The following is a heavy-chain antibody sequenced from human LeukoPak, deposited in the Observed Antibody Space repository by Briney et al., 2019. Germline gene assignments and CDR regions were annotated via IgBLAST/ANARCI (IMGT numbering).Heavy chain of an antibody. V-gene: IGHV3-53*01. J-gene: IGHJ4*02. CDR1: GFTVSTND. CDR3: ARVLSGSFDY. Sequence: GGSLRLSCAVSGFTVSTNDMSWVRQAPGKGLEWVSVIYSGRSTDYADSVKGRFTISRDNSKNTVSLQMNSLRAEDTAVYSCARVLSGSFDYWGQGSLVTVSS. D-gene: IGHD5-12*01. CDR2: IYSGRST.